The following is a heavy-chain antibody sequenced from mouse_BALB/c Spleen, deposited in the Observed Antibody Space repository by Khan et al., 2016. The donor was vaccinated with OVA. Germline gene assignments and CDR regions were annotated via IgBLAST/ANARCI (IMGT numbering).Heavy chain of an antibody. CDR1: GFTFSTYG. CDR2: LSSGGSYT. V-gene: IGHV5-6*01. CDR3: TRIAYYYNSEGFAY. D-gene: IGHD1-1*01. J-gene: IGHJ3*01. Sequence: EVELVESGGDLVKPGGSLKLSCAASGFTFSTYGMSWVRQTPDKRLEWVAALSSGGSYTYYPDSVKGRFIISRDNAKNTLYLQMSSLKSEDTAMYYCTRIAYYYNSEGFAYWGQGTLVTVSA.